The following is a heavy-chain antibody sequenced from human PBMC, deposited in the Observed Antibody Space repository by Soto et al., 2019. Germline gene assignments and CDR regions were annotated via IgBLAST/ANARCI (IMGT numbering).Heavy chain of an antibody. CDR2: ISHDGIDQ. J-gene: IGHJ4*02. CDR3: AKDGLIRGDYFDH. CDR1: GFNSGSYA. Sequence: GGSLTVSCPASGFNSGSYARYWFSKPPGKGLEWVAVISHDGIDQHYADSVQGRMTISGDNSKNTLYLQMNSLRAEDTAVYYCAKDGLIRGDYFDHWGQGTLVTVSS. D-gene: IGHD3-10*01. V-gene: IGHV3-30-3*01.